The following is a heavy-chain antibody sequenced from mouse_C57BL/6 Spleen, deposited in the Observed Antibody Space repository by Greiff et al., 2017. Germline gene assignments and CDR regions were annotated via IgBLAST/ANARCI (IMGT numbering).Heavy chain of an antibody. D-gene: IGHD2-12*01. CDR3: ARGCYALYYYAMDY. J-gene: IGHJ4*01. CDR2: ISDGGCYP. Sequence: EVQLVESGGGLVKPGGSLKLSCAASGFTFSSYAMSWVRQTPEKRLEWVATISDGGCYPYYPDNVKGRFTISSSNTTNNLYLQMSHLMSEDTAMYYSARGCYALYYYAMDYWGQGTSVTVSS. V-gene: IGHV5-4*01. CDR1: GFTFSSYA.